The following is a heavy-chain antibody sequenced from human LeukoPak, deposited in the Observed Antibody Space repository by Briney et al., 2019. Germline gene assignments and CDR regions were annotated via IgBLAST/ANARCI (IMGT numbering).Heavy chain of an antibody. Sequence: GSLRLSCAASGFTFRGYAMSWVRQAPGKGLEWVSAISGSGDSTYYADSVKGRFTISRDNAKNSLYLQMNSLRAEGTAVYYCAREKLEHDAFDIWGQGTMVTVSS. CDR2: ISGSGDST. CDR1: GFTFRGYA. V-gene: IGHV3-23*01. CDR3: AREKLEHDAFDI. J-gene: IGHJ3*02. D-gene: IGHD1/OR15-1a*01.